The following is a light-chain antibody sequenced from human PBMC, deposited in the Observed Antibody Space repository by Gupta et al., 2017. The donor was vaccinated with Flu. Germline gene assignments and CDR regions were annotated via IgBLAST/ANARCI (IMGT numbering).Light chain of an antibody. CDR1: QSVSSSY. CDR3: QQYGSSPLT. CDR2: GAS. J-gene: IGKJ4*01. V-gene: IGKV3-20*01. Sequence: ERATLSCRASQSVSSSYLAWYQQKPGQAPRLLIYGASSRATGIPDRFSGSGSGTDFTLTISRLEPEDFAVYYCQQYGSSPLTFGGGTKVKIK.